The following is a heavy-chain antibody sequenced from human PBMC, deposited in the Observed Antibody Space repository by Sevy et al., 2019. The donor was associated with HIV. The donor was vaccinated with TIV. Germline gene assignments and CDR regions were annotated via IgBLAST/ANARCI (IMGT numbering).Heavy chain of an antibody. Sequence: GSLRLSCAASGFTFIDYYMSWIRQAPGKGLEWVSHISTSGVTIYYADSVEDRFTISRENAKNSLYLQMNSLRAEDTAVYYCARGTSYYESSGPSYFDYWGQGSLVTVSS. D-gene: IGHD3-22*01. CDR1: GFTFIDYY. CDR3: ARGTSYYESSGPSYFDY. CDR2: ISTSGVTI. V-gene: IGHV3-11*01. J-gene: IGHJ4*02.